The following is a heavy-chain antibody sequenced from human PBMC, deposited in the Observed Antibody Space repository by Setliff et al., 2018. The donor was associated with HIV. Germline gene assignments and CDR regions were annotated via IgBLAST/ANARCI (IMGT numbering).Heavy chain of an antibody. Sequence: SETLSLTCAVYGGSFSGYYWSWIRQPPGKGLEWIGEINHSGSTNYNPSPKSRVTISVDTSKNQFSLKLSSVTAADTAVYYCASTTRITMIVVVPHPLDVWGKGTTVTVSS. CDR3: ASTTRITMIVVVPHPLDV. J-gene: IGHJ6*04. CDR2: INHSGST. D-gene: IGHD3-22*01. V-gene: IGHV4-34*01. CDR1: GGSFSGYY.